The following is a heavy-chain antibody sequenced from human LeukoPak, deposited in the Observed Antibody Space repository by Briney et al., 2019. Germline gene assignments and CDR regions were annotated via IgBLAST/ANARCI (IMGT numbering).Heavy chain of an antibody. CDR1: GGSISSSSYY. V-gene: IGHV4-39*01. D-gene: IGHD2-15*01. CDR3: ARRGYCSGGSCSKLLGWFDP. J-gene: IGHJ5*02. CDR2: IYYSGST. Sequence: SETLSLTCTVSGGSISSSSYYWGWIRQPPVKGLEWIGSIYYSGSTYYNPSLKSRVTISVDTSKNQFSLKLSSVTAADTAVYYCARRGYCSGGSCSKLLGWFDPWGQGTLVTVSS.